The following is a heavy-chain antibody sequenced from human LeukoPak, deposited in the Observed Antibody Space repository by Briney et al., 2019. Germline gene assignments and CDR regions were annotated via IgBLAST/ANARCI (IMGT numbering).Heavy chain of an antibody. V-gene: IGHV4-59*01. CDR1: GGSISSYY. J-gene: IGHJ5*02. CDR3: ARSDFWRGYYHGYNWFDP. Sequence: SETLSLTCTVSGGSISSYYWSWIRQPPGKGLEWIGYIYYSGSTNYNPSLKSRVTISVDTSKNQFSLKLSSVTAADTAVYYCARSDFWRGYYHGYNWFDPWGQGTLVTVSS. D-gene: IGHD3-3*01. CDR2: IYYSGST.